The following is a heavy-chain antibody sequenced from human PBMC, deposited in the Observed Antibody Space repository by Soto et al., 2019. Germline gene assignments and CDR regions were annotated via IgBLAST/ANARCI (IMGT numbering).Heavy chain of an antibody. CDR1: GFTFSSYA. CDR3: AKMVDSSGYYPFDN. V-gene: IGHV3-23*01. D-gene: IGHD3-22*01. Sequence: EVQVLESGGGLIQPGGSLRLSCAASGFTFSSYAMTWVRQAPGKGLEWVSTISGSGGTTYYADSVRGRFTISRDNSKNTLFVQMNSLRVEDTAVYYCAKMVDSSGYYPFDNWGQGTLVTVSS. J-gene: IGHJ4*02. CDR2: ISGSGGTT.